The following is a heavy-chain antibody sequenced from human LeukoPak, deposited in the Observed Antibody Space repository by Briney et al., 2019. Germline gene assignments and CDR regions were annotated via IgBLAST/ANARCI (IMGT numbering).Heavy chain of an antibody. V-gene: IGHV4-59*01. CDR2: FHNSRTA. Sequence: KPSETLSHTCTVSGGSISGYSWTWIRQPPGQGLEWIGYFHNSRTASYYPSLTGRVIISVDTAMDQISLKLNSVTAADTAVYYCARGHRGLSPWGQGTMASVSS. CDR3: ARGHRGLSP. J-gene: IGHJ5*02. D-gene: IGHD2-8*02. CDR1: GGSISGYS.